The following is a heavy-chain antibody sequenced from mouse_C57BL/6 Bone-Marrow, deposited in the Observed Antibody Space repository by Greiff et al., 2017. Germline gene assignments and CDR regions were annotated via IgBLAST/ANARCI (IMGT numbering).Heavy chain of an antibody. CDR3: ARGRDDYGSSYKTWYFDV. CDR2: INPYNGGT. V-gene: IGHV1-19*01. D-gene: IGHD1-1*01. Sequence: EVQLQQSGPVLVKPGASVKMSCKASGYTFTDYYMNWVKQSHGKSLEWIGVINPYNGGTSYNQKFKGKATLTVDKSSSTAYMELNSMTSEDSAVYYCARGRDDYGSSYKTWYFDVWGTGTTVTVSS. CDR1: GYTFTDYY. J-gene: IGHJ1*03.